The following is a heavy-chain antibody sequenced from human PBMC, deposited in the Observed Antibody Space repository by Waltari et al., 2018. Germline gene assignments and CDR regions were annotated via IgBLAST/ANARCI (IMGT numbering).Heavy chain of an antibody. J-gene: IGHJ4*02. CDR2: INTSVGSS. Sequence: QVQFVQSGAEEKKPGASLMVSCKASGFTFTNYYIHWVRQAPGQGPEWLGMINTSVGSSRHAQKFQGRVTMTRDTSTNSVYMNLTSLTSEDTAIYYCARDSPSGTLDYWGPGTQVTVSS. D-gene: IGHD1-26*01. CDR3: ARDSPSGTLDY. CDR1: GFTFTNYY. V-gene: IGHV1-46*01.